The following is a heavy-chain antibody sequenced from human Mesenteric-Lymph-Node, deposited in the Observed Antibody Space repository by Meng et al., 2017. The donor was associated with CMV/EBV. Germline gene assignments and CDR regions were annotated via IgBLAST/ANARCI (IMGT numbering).Heavy chain of an antibody. Sequence: GESLKISCEASRFTFSNCAMSWVRQAPGKGLECVSSITSAGYYTYYADSVRGRFTISRDNSKNTLYLQMNSLGVEDTAIYYCAKRVLSGTDNGQIDYWGQGTLVTVSS. V-gene: IGHV3-23*01. CDR3: AKRVLSGTDNGQIDY. J-gene: IGHJ4*02. CDR1: RFTFSNCA. CDR2: ITSAGYYT. D-gene: IGHD1-26*01.